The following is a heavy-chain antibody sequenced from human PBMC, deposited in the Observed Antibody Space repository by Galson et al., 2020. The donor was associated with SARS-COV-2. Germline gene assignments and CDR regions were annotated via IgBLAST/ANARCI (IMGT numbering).Heavy chain of an antibody. J-gene: IGHJ3*02. V-gene: IGHV4-30-2*01. Sequence: SQTLSLTCAVSGDSIISSYSWSWIRQPPGKGLEWIGYIYHSGSTQYNPSLQRRVTISVDRSKNEFSLIVNSVTAADTAMYYCARFKRDYAFDIWGQGTMVTVSS. CDR3: ARFKRDYAFDI. CDR2: IYHSGST. CDR1: GDSIISSYS.